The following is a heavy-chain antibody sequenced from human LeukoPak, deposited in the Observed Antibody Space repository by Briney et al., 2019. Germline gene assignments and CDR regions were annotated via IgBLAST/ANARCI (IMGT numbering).Heavy chain of an antibody. CDR3: AKDGIY. J-gene: IGHJ1*01. V-gene: IGHV3-30*18. CDR1: GFTFSSYG. D-gene: IGHD1-14*01. CDR2: ISYDGSNK. Sequence: GGSLRLSCAASGFTFSSYGMHWVRQAPGKGLEWVAVISYDGSNKYYADSVKGRFTISRDNSKNTLYLQMNSLRAEDTAVYYCAKDGIYWGQGTLVTVSS.